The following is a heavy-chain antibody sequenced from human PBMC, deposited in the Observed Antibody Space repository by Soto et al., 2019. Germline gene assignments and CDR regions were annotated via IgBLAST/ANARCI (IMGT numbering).Heavy chain of an antibody. D-gene: IGHD6-19*01. J-gene: IGHJ3*02. CDR3: ARGGSSDWQVALDI. V-gene: IGHV4-34*01. Sequence: SDTLSLTCAVYAGSFSHYYWNWIRQSPGKGLEWIGKIKHSGSSNYNPSLRSRVSISADMSKNQFSLRLTSVTAADTAVYYCARGGSSDWQVALDIWGQGTMVTVSS. CDR2: IKHSGSS. CDR1: AGSFSHYY.